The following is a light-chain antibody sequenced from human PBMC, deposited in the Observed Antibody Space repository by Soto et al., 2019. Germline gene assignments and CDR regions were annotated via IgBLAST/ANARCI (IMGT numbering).Light chain of an antibody. CDR2: EVN. CDR3: FSFTTTSTHV. CDR1: SSDIGAYDY. V-gene: IGLV2-14*01. Sequence: QTALAQPASLSGSPGQSITISCTGSSSDIGAYDYVSWCQQHPGKAPKLMISEVNSRPSGVSNRFSGSKSGNTAYLTISGLQVEDEAAYFCFSFTTTSTHVFGTGTKVTVL. J-gene: IGLJ1*01.